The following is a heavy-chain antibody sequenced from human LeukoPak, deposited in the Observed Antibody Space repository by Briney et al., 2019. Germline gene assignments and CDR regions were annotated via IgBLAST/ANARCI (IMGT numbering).Heavy chain of an antibody. CDR1: GFSFSSYS. D-gene: IGHD4-23*01. CDR3: AKDPLGYGGHYFDN. Sequence: GGSLRLSCAASGFSFSSYSMNWVRQAPGKGLEWVSTISGRTDGPYYADSVKGRFTTSRDNSKNTMYLQINNVRAEDTAVYYCAKDPLGYGGHYFDNWGQGTRATVSS. CDR2: ISGRTDGP. J-gene: IGHJ4*02. V-gene: IGHV3-23*01.